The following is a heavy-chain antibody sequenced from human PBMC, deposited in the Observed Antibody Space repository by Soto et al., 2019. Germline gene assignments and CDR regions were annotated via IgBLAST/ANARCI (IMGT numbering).Heavy chain of an antibody. CDR3: AVSGDYYYGMDV. CDR1: GFTFSSYG. V-gene: IGHV3-33*01. J-gene: IGHJ6*02. D-gene: IGHD7-27*01. CDR2: IWYDGSNK. Sequence: QVQLVKSGGGVVQPGRSLRLSCAASGFTFSSYGMHWVRQAPGKGLEWVAVIWYDGSNKYYADSVKGRFTISRDNSKNTLYLQMNSLRAEDTAVYYCAVSGDYYYGMDVWGQGTTVTVSS.